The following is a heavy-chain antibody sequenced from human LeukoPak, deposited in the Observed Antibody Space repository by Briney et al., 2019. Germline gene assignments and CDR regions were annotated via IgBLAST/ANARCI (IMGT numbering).Heavy chain of an antibody. CDR3: AQYSTITGWFDP. D-gene: IGHD6-6*01. CDR1: GGSISTYY. Sequence: SETLSLTCTVSGGSISTYYWSWIRQPPGRGLEWIVYIYNGGSTNYNPSLKSRATISEDTSKNQFSLKLSSVTAADTAVYYCAQYSTITGWFDPWGQGTLVTVSS. CDR2: IYNGGST. V-gene: IGHV4-59*01. J-gene: IGHJ5*02.